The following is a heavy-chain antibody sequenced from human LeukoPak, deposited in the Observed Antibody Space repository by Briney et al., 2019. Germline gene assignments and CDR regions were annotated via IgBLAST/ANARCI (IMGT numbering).Heavy chain of an antibody. CDR1: GFTLSSYW. J-gene: IGHJ4*02. D-gene: IGHD3-22*01. CDR2: IKQDGSEK. CDR3: ARDSLNYYDSSGYYRTHPFDY. Sequence: GGSLRLSCAASGFTLSSYWMSSVPQAPGKGLEWVANIKQDGSEKYYVDSVKGRVTTSRDNAKNSLYLQMNSLRAEATAVYSCARDSLNYYDSSGYYRTHPFDYWGQGTLVTVSS. V-gene: IGHV3-7*01.